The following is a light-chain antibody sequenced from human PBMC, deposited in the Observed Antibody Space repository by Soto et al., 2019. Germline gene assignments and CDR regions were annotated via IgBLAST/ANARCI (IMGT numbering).Light chain of an antibody. CDR2: EVS. V-gene: IGLV2-14*01. CDR1: SSDITYYNY. CDR3: SSFTTSTAFVV. J-gene: IGLJ2*01. Sequence: QSALTQPASVSGSPGQSITISCTGTSSDITYYNYVSWYQQHPGKAPKLMIYEVSNRPSGVSNRFSGSKSGNTASLTISGLQAEDEAYYYCSSFTTSTAFVVFGGGTKLTVL.